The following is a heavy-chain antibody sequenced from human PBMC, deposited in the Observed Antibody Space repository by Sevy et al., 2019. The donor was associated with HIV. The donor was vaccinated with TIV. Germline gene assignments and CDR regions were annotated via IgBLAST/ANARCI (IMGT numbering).Heavy chain of an antibody. D-gene: IGHD6-19*01. J-gene: IGHJ4*02. Sequence: GGSLRLSCAISGFTVNDKYIIWVRQAPGKGLEWVSVIFSSGSTYYADSAKGRFTISRDNSKNTFDLQMNSVRAEDTAVYYCVSLFLSYRSGWSYFDYWGQGTLVTVSS. CDR2: IFSSGST. CDR1: GFTVNDKY. CDR3: VSLFLSYRSGWSYFDY. V-gene: IGHV3-66*02.